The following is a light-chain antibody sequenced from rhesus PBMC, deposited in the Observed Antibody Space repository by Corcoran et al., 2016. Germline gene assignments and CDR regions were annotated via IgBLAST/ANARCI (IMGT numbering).Light chain of an antibody. CDR1: QGISDY. CDR3: LQGYSTPYS. J-gene: IGKJ2*01. V-gene: IGKV1-36*02. Sequence: DIQMTQSPSSLSASVGDRVTITCRASQGISDYLSWYQQQPGKAPKRLIYAAASLESGVPSRFSGSGSGTEFTLTISSLQPEDFAAYYWLQGYSTPYSFGQGTKVEIK. CDR2: AAA.